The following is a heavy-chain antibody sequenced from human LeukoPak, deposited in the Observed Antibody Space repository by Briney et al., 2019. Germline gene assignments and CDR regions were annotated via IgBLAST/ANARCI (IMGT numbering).Heavy chain of an antibody. J-gene: IGHJ4*02. Sequence: GASVKVSCKASGYTFTGYYMHWMRQAPGQGLEWMGWVSADSVSTNYVQKFQGRVTMTTDISTSTAYMELRNLRSDDTAVYYCARDGCSGDSCYFDYWGQGTLVTLSS. V-gene: IGHV1-18*04. CDR1: GYTFTGYY. D-gene: IGHD2-15*01. CDR3: ARDGCSGDSCYFDY. CDR2: VSADSVST.